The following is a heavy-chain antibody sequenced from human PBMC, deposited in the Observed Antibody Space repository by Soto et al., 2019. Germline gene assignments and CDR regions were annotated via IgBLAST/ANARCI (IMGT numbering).Heavy chain of an antibody. D-gene: IGHD3-9*01. CDR2: IRSKANSYAT. CDR3: TSATLRYFDWLSDAFDI. J-gene: IGHJ3*02. Sequence: GGSLRLSCAASGFTFSGSAMHWVRQASGKGLEWVGRIRSKANSYATAYAASVKGRFTISRDDSKNTAYLQMNSLKTEDTAVYYCTSATLRYFDWLSDAFDIWGQGTMVTVSS. CDR1: GFTFSGSA. V-gene: IGHV3-73*01.